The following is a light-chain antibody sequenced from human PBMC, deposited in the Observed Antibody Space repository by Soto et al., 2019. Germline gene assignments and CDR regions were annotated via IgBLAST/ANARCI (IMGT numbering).Light chain of an antibody. CDR1: GSNIGAGYD. Sequence: QSVLTQPPSVSGAPGQRVTISCTGSGSNIGAGYDVNWYQQLPGTAPKLLIYGSSNRPSGVPDRFSGSKSGTSASLAITGLQAEDEADYYCQSYDSSLSGLFGGGTKLTVL. V-gene: IGLV1-40*01. J-gene: IGLJ3*02. CDR2: GSS. CDR3: QSYDSSLSGL.